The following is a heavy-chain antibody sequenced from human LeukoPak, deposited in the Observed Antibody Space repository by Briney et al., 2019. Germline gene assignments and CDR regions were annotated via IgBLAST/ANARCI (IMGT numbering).Heavy chain of an antibody. J-gene: IGHJ5*02. CDR2: INPNSGDT. Sequence: ASVKVSCKASGYSFTGYYMHWVRQAPGQGLEWMGWINPNSGDTNFAQKFQGRVTMTTDTSTSTAYMELRSLRSDDTAVYYCARTNNWFDPWGQGTLVTVSS. CDR3: ARTNNWFDP. V-gene: IGHV1-2*02. CDR1: GYSFTGYY.